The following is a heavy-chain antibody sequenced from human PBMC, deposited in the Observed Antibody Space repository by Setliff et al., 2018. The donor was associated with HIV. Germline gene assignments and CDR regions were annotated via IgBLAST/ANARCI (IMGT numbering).Heavy chain of an antibody. CDR3: ARDRCDSVKCYLYNWFDP. Sequence: ASVKVSCKASGYIFTDYYMHWVRQAPGQELGWMGRINPNSGGTNYAQKFRDRVTITRDTSADTVYMELSSLRSEDTAVYYCARDRCDSVKCYLYNWFDPWGQGTLVTVSS. CDR1: GYIFTDYY. J-gene: IGHJ5*02. V-gene: IGHV1-2*06. CDR2: INPNSGGT. D-gene: IGHD3-22*01.